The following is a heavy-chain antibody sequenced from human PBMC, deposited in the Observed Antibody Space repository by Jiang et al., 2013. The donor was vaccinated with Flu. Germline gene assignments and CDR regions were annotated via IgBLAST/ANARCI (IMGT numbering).Heavy chain of an antibody. CDR3: ARYRTVVVPAAIGY. CDR2: IWYDGSNK. Sequence: VQLLESGGGVVQPGRSLRLSCAASGFTFSSYGMHWVRQAPGKGLEWVAVIWYDGSNKYYADSVKGRFTISRDNSKNTLYLQMNSLRAEDTAVYYCARYRTVVVPAAIGYWGQGTLVTVSS. D-gene: IGHD2-2*01. V-gene: IGHV3-33*01. J-gene: IGHJ4*02. CDR1: GFTFSSYG.